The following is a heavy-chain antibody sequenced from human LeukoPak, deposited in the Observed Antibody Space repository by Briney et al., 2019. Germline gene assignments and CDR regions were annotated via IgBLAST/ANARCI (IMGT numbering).Heavy chain of an antibody. CDR1: GYTFTSYG. V-gene: IGHV1-18*01. CDR2: ISAYNGNT. Sequence: ASVEVSCKASGYTFTSYGISWVRQAPGQGLEWMGWISAYNGNTNYAQKLQGRVTMTTDTSTSTAYMELRSLRSDDTAVYYCARDGDITIFGVVISYFDYWGQGTLVTVSS. D-gene: IGHD3-3*01. J-gene: IGHJ4*02. CDR3: ARDGDITIFGVVISYFDY.